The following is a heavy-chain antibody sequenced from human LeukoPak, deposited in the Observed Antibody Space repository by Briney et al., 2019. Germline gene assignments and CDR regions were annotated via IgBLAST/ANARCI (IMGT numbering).Heavy chain of an antibody. V-gene: IGHV1-18*01. CDR1: GFAFNKYG. D-gene: IGHD1-14*01. J-gene: IGHJ4*02. CDR3: ARDPSNTVGRNISFDY. Sequence: ASVKVSCKASGFAFNKYGFSWVRQAPGQGPEWLGWISAYDGRTNYAQNLQGRLTLTTDTSTTTAYMELRSLTSDDTAVYYCARDPSNTVGRNISFDYWGQGTLVTVSS. CDR2: ISAYDGRT.